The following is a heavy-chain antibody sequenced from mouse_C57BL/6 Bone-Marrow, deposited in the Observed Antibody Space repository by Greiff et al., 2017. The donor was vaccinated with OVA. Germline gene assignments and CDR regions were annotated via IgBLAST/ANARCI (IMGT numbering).Heavy chain of an antibody. J-gene: IGHJ2*01. D-gene: IGHD4-1*01. CDR3: ARVASYDWEDY. V-gene: IGHV1-64*01. CDR1: GYTFTSYW. CDR2: IHPNSGST. Sequence: QVQLKQPGAELVKPGASVKLSCKASGYTFTSYWMHWVKQRPGQGLEWIGMIHPNSGSTNYNEKLKSKATLTVDKSSSTAYMHLSSLTTEDSAVDYCARVASYDWEDYWGQGTTPTVSS.